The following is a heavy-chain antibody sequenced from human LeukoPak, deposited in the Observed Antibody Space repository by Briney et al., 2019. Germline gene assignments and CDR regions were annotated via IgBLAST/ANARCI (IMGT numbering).Heavy chain of an antibody. CDR2: LYTTGLT. V-gene: IGHV3-53*01. J-gene: IGHJ5*02. Sequence: GSLRLSFGGSWVPGNKHYFNWGRQAPGEELEWVAVLYTTGLTYYAESVKGQFTISRDTSRNTLFLQMNSPRVEDTAVYYCARGVARAFDPWGQGTLVTVSS. D-gene: IGHD3-3*01. CDR3: ARGVARAFDP. CDR1: WVPGNKHY.